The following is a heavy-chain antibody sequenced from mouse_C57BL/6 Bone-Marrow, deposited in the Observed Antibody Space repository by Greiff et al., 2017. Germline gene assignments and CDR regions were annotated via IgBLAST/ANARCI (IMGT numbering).Heavy chain of an antibody. CDR2: FYPGSGGI. J-gene: IGHJ2*01. Sequence: LVKPGASVKLSCKASGYIFTEYTIHWVKQRSGQGLEWIGWFYPGSGGIKYNERFKDKATLTADKSSNTVYMELSRLTSEDSAVYFCARHERYYDYEGYFDYWGQGTTLTVSS. V-gene: IGHV1-62-2*01. CDR3: ARHERYYDYEGYFDY. D-gene: IGHD2-4*01. CDR1: GYIFTEYT.